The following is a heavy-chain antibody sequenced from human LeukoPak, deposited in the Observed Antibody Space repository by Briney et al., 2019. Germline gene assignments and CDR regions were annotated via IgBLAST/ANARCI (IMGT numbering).Heavy chain of an antibody. CDR2: IKSKTDGGTT. V-gene: IGHV3-15*01. Sequence: WIRQPPGKGLEWVGRIKSKTDGGTTDYAAPVKGRFTISRDDSKNTLYLQMSSLKTEDTAVYYCTTRIFHWGQGTLVTVSS. D-gene: IGHD2/OR15-2a*01. J-gene: IGHJ4*02. CDR3: TTRIFH.